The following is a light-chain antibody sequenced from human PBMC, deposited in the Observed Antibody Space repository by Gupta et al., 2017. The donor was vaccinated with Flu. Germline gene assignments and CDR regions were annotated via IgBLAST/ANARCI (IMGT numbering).Light chain of an antibody. CDR2: GAS. CDR1: QSVSSSY. Sequence: VLTQSPGTLSLSPGERATLSCRANQSVSSSYLAWYQQKPGQAPRLLIYGASSMATGIPDRFSGSESGTDFTLTISRLEPEDFAVYYCQQYGSSPLTFGGGTKVEIK. V-gene: IGKV3-20*01. J-gene: IGKJ4*01. CDR3: QQYGSSPLT.